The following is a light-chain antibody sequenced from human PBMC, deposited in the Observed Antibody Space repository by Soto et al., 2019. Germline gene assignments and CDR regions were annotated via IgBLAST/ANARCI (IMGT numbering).Light chain of an antibody. CDR3: QQYNNWPPWT. V-gene: IGKV3-15*01. CDR2: GAS. CDR1: QSVDSN. Sequence: EIVMTQSPVTLSVSPGERATLSCRASQSVDSNLAWYQQKPGQAPRLLIYGASTRAPGIPARFSGSGSGTEFTLTISSLQSEDFAVYYCQQYNNWPPWTFGQGTTVEIK. J-gene: IGKJ1*01.